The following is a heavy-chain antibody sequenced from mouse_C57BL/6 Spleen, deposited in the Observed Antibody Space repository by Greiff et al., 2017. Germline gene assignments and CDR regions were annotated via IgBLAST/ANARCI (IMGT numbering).Heavy chain of an antibody. D-gene: IGHD2-4*01. CDR2: IYPGDGDT. V-gene: IGHV1-80*01. J-gene: IGHJ2*01. CDR3: ARLDDYGFDY. Sequence: QVQLQQSGAELVKPGASVKISCKASGYAFSSYWMNWVKQRPGKGLEWIGQIYPGDGDTNYNGQFKGKATLTADKSSSTSYMQLSSLNSEDSAVYYWARLDDYGFDYWGKGTTLTVSS. CDR1: GYAFSSYW.